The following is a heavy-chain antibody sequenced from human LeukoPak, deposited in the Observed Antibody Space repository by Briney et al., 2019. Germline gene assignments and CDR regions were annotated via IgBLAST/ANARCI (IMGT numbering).Heavy chain of an antibody. Sequence: GGSLRLSCEASGFTFSTYGMHWVREAPGERREWMAVILSYGSNYYYADSVRGRFTISSDNSKNTLYLQMNSLRVEDTAVYYCAKAPLAYRTSGSYACGMDVWGQGTTVAVSS. CDR1: GFTFSTYG. D-gene: IGHD3-10*01. CDR3: AKAPLAYRTSGSYACGMDV. CDR2: ILSYGSNY. V-gene: IGHV3-30*18. J-gene: IGHJ6*02.